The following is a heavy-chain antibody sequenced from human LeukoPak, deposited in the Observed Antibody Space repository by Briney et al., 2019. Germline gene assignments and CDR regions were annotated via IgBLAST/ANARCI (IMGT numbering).Heavy chain of an antibody. CDR3: ARNRVMGAPNFDY. V-gene: IGHV4-59*01. CDR2: IYYSGTT. CDR1: GGSISSYY. D-gene: IGHD1-26*01. Sequence: SETLSLTCTVSGGSISSYYWTWIRQPPGKGLERLGYIYYSGTTNYNPSLKSRVTISLDTSKNQFSLRLTSVTAADTAVYYCARNRVMGAPNFDYWGQGTLVTVFS. J-gene: IGHJ4*02.